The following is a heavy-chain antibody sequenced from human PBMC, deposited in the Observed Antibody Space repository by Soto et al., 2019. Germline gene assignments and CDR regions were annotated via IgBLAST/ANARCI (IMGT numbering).Heavy chain of an antibody. J-gene: IGHJ5*02. Sequence: GGSLRLSCAASGFAFSGSAMYWVRQASGKGPEWVGRIRSKGHNYATEYAASVKGRFTISRDDSKNTAYLQMNSLQTEDTAVYYCTRDLFSYDYSGILWFDPWGQGTLVTVSS. V-gene: IGHV3-73*01. CDR3: TRDLFSYDYSGILWFDP. D-gene: IGHD3-16*01. CDR1: GFAFSGSA. CDR2: IRSKGHNYAT.